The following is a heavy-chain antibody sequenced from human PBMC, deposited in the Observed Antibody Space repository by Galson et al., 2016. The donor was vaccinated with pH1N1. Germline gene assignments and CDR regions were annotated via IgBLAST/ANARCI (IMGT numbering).Heavy chain of an antibody. J-gene: IGHJ4*02. CDR3: VRTIHRLGYGPDY. D-gene: IGHD3-22*01. V-gene: IGHV2-5*02. CDR2: IYWDDDK. Sequence: PALVKPTQTLTLTCTFSGFSLTTTGVGVGWIRQPPGEALEWLALIYWDDDKRYRQSLKNRLTLTNDNSRNEVDLTMTDMDPVDTATYYCVRTIHRLGYGPDYWGQGILVTVSS. CDR1: GFSLTTTGVG.